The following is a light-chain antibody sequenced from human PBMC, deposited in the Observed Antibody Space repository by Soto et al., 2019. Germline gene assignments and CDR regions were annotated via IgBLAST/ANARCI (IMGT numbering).Light chain of an antibody. CDR1: QSISSN. V-gene: IGKV3-15*01. CDR2: RAS. Sequence: EIVMTQSPATLSVSPGERATLSCRASQSISSNLAWYQQKLGQAPRLLIYRASTRATGIPARFSGSGSGTEFTLTISSLQSEDFALYYCHQYENWPQTFGQGTQVEI. CDR3: HQYENWPQT. J-gene: IGKJ1*01.